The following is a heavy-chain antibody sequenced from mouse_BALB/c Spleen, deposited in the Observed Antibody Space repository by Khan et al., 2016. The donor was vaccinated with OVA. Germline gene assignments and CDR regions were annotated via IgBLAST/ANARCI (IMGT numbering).Heavy chain of an antibody. CDR3: ARSVTITTVVATDFDY. V-gene: IGHV3-2*02. Sequence: EVQLQESGPGLVKPSQSLSLTCTVTGYSITSDYAWNWIRQFPGNKLEWMGYISYSGRTSYNPSLKSRISITRDISKNLFFLQLNSVTTEDTATYYCARSVTITTVVATDFDYWGQGTTLTVSS. D-gene: IGHD1-1*01. J-gene: IGHJ2*01. CDR1: GYSITSDYA. CDR2: ISYSGRT.